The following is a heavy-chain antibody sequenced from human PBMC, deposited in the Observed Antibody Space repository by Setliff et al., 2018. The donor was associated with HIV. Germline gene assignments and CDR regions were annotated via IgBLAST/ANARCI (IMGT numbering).Heavy chain of an antibody. V-gene: IGHV1-18*01. CDR3: ARDSSRDIVVGFAFDI. J-gene: IGHJ3*02. Sequence: ASVKISCKGSGYSFTNYGLIWVRQAPGQGLEWMGWVSAYNHNTNYAQKLQGRVSMTTDTSTSTAYMELSSLRSEDTAVYYCARDSSRDIVVGFAFDIWGQGTMVTVSS. CDR2: VSAYNHNT. D-gene: IGHD2-2*01. CDR1: GYSFTNYG.